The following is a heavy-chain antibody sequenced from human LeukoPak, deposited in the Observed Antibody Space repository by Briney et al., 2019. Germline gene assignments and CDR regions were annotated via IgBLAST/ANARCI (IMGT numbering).Heavy chain of an antibody. CDR2: ISAYNGNT. V-gene: IGHV1-18*01. Sequence: ASVKVSCKASGYTFTSYGISWVRQAPGQGLEWMGWISAYNGNTNYAQKLQGRVTMTTDTSTSTAYMELRSLRSDDTAVYYCARDGVRGYGSGGSCYAYFDYWGKGTLVTVSS. CDR3: ARDGVRGYGSGGSCYAYFDY. J-gene: IGHJ4*02. D-gene: IGHD2-15*01. CDR1: GYTFTSYG.